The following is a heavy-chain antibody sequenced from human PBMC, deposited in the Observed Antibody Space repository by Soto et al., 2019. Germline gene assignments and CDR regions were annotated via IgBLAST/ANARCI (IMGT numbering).Heavy chain of an antibody. V-gene: IGHV4-30-4*01. CDR1: GGSISSGYYY. D-gene: IGHD3-10*01. CDR3: ARGNLDTRMVRGYYFDY. Sequence: QVQLQESGPGLVKPSQTLSLTCTVSGGSISSGYYYWSWIRQPPGKGLEWIGYIYYSGSTYYNPSLKSRVTIPVHTSKNQFSRKLSSVTAADTAVYYWARGNLDTRMVRGYYFDYWGQGTLVTVSS. CDR2: IYYSGST. J-gene: IGHJ4*02.